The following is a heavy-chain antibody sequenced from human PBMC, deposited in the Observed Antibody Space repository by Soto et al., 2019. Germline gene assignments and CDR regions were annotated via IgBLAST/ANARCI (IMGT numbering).Heavy chain of an antibody. V-gene: IGHV4-34*01. Sequence: SETLSFTCAVYGGSFSGYYWSWIRQPPGKGLEWIGEINHSGSTNYNPSLKSRVTISVDTSKNQFSLKLSSVTAADTAVYYCARGRFSIAARSFQHWGQGTLVTVSS. CDR1: GGSFSGYY. J-gene: IGHJ1*01. CDR2: INHSGST. CDR3: ARGRFSIAARSFQH. D-gene: IGHD6-6*01.